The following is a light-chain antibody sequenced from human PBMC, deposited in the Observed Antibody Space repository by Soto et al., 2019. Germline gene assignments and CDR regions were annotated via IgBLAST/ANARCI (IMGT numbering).Light chain of an antibody. J-gene: IGLJ1*01. CDR1: SSDIGSYNL. CDR2: EVT. CDR3: CSFVHITTSCV. V-gene: IGLV2-23*02. Sequence: QSVLTQPASVSGSPGQSITISCTGTSSDIGSYNLVSWYQQHPGKAPRLMISEVTKRPSGISNRFSGSKSGNTASLTISGLQDEDEADYYCCSFVHITTSCVFGTGTKVTVL.